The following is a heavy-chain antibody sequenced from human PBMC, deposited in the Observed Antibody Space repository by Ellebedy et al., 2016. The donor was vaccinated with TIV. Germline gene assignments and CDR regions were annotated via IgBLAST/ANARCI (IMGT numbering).Heavy chain of an antibody. V-gene: IGHV1-2*04. CDR2: INPNSGGT. CDR1: GGTFSSYA. J-gene: IGHJ4*02. CDR3: ARSPDYYGSGTLNFDY. D-gene: IGHD3-10*01. Sequence: ASVKVSXXASGGTFSSYAISWVRQAPGQGLEWMGWINPNSGGTNYAQKFQGWVTMTRDTSISTAYMELSRLRSDDTAVYYCARSPDYYGSGTLNFDYWGQGTLVTVSS.